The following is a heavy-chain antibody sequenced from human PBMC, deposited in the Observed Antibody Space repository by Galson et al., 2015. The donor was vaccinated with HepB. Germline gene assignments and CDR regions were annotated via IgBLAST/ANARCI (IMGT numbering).Heavy chain of an antibody. CDR1: GYTFTDYY. Sequence: VKVSCKVSGYTFTDYYMHWVQQAPGKGLEWMGLVDPEDGETIYAEKFQGRVTITADTSTDTAYMELSSLRSEDTAVYYCATSDTGITIVGWFDPWGQGTLVTVSS. CDR2: VDPEDGET. D-gene: IGHD3-3*01. J-gene: IGHJ5*02. CDR3: ATSDTGITIVGWFDP. V-gene: IGHV1-69-2*01.